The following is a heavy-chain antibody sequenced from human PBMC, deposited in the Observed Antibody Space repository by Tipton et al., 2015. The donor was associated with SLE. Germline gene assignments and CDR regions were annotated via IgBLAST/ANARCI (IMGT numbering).Heavy chain of an antibody. V-gene: IGHV3-74*01. D-gene: IGHD3-9*01. CDR2: INSDGSST. CDR3: ARLDWSVDAFDI. J-gene: IGHJ3*02. Sequence: SLRLSCAASGFTFSSYWMHWVRQAPGKGLVWVSRINSDGSSTSYADSVKGRFTISRDNAKNTLYLQMNSLRAEDTAVYYCARLDWSVDAFDIWGQGTMVTVSS. CDR1: GFTFSSYW.